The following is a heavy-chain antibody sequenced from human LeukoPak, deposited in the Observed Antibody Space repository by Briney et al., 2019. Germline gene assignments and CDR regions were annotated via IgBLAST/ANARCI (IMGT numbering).Heavy chain of an antibody. CDR2: INWNGGST. CDR1: GFTFDDYG. Sequence: HPGGSLRLSCAASGFTFDDYGMSWVRQAPGKGLEWVSGINWNGGSTGYADSVKGRFTISRDNAKNSLYLQMNSLRAEDTALYHCARVKSYYDILTGAYYFDYWGQGTLVTVSS. CDR3: ARVKSYYDILTGAYYFDY. J-gene: IGHJ4*02. V-gene: IGHV3-20*01. D-gene: IGHD3-9*01.